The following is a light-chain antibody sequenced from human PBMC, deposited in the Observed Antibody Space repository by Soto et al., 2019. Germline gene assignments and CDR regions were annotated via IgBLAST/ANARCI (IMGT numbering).Light chain of an antibody. J-gene: IGLJ1*01. Sequence: QSVLTQPASVSGSPGQSITISCTGTSSDVGGYDYVSWYQQHPGRAPKLVIYEVSNRPSGVSNRFSGSKSANTASLTISGLQAEDEADYYCSSYTSISTYVFGTGTKLTVL. CDR1: SSDVGGYDY. CDR3: SSYTSISTYV. CDR2: EVS. V-gene: IGLV2-14*01.